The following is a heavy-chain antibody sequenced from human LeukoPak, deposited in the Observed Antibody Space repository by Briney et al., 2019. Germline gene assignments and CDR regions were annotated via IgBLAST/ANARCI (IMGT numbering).Heavy chain of an antibody. Sequence: GSLRLSCAASGFTFRNYGMHRIRQAPGKGLEWVASINSDGSEGYYADVVKGRFTISRDNAKNSLYLQINSLRAEDTAVYYCARSSYSSSSSVWGQGTMVTVSS. CDR2: INSDGSEG. D-gene: IGHD6-6*01. J-gene: IGHJ3*01. CDR3: ARSSYSSSSSV. V-gene: IGHV3-7*03. CDR1: GFTFRNYG.